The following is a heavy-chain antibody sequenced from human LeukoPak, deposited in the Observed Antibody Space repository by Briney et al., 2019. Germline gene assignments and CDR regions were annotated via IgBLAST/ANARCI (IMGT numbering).Heavy chain of an antibody. D-gene: IGHD4-11*01. J-gene: IGHJ5*02. Sequence: PSETLSFTCTVPGGSISSSSYYWGWIRQPPGKGLEWIGSIYYSGSTYYNPSLKSRVTISVDTSKNQFSLKLSSVTAADTAVYYCARHGNSNYVSWFDPWGQGTLVTVSS. CDR2: IYYSGST. CDR1: GGSISSSSYY. V-gene: IGHV4-39*01. CDR3: ARHGNSNYVSWFDP.